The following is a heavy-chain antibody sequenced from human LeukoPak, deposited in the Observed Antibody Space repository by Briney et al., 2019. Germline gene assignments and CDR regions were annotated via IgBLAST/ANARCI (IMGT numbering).Heavy chain of an antibody. CDR1: GYTFTSYD. CDR2: MNPNSGNT. CDR3: ARGPLVRLPSSFDP. Sequence: GASVKVSCKASGYTFTSYDINWVRQGTGQGLEWMGWMNPNSGNTGSAQRFQGRITMTRDTSISTAYMELSSLRSEDTAVYYCARGPLVRLPSSFDPWGQGTLVTVSS. D-gene: IGHD3-16*02. J-gene: IGHJ5*02. V-gene: IGHV1-8*01.